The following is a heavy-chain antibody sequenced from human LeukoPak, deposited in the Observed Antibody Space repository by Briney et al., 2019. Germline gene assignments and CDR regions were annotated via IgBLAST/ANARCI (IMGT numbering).Heavy chain of an antibody. D-gene: IGHD5-18*01. CDR2: ISPSGGST. CDR1: GYTFTSNY. CDR3: ASGGYSYGYGDY. V-gene: IGHV1-46*01. Sequence: ASVKVSCKAFGYTFTSNYMHWVRQAPGQGPEWMGVISPSGGSTTYAQKFQGRVTLTRDMSTSTDYLELSSLRSEDTAVYYCASGGYSYGYGDYWGQGTLVTVSS. J-gene: IGHJ4*02.